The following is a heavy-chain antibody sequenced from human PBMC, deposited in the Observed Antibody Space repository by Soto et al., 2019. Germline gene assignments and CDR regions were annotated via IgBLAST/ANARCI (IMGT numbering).Heavy chain of an antibody. J-gene: IGHJ4*02. CDR3: ITSPPFDS. V-gene: IGHV3-15*07. Sequence: GGSLILSCASSGFTFSKTLMNLVRQAPGKGLEWVGHIQSKTDGGTTDYAAPVKGRFTISRDDSTNTLYLEMSSLSTDDTAIYYCITSPPFDSWGQGTLVTVSS. CDR2: IQSKTDGGTT. CDR1: GFTFSKTL.